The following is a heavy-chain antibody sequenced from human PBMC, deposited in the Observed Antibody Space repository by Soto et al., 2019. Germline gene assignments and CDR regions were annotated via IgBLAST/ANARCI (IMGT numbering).Heavy chain of an antibody. CDR1: GGTFSSYT. CDR2: IIPILAIA. J-gene: IGHJ4*01. CDR3: ARVDFGVSVDY. V-gene: IGHV1-69*02. D-gene: IGHD3-3*01. Sequence: SVKVSCKASGGTFSSYTISWGRKAPGQGLEWMGRIIPILAIANYAQKFQGRVTITADKSTSTAYMELSSLRSDDTAVYYCARVDFGVSVDYWGHGTLVTVSS.